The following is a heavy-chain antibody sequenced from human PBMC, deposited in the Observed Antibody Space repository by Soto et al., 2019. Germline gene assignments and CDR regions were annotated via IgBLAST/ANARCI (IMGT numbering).Heavy chain of an antibody. V-gene: IGHV3-23*01. CDR1: GFTFSDYY. CDR3: AKDHSNYPH. D-gene: IGHD4-4*01. Sequence: HPGGSLRLSCAASGFTFSDYYMNWVRQAPGKGLEWVSGISGSGDSTYYADSVKGRFTISRDNSKNTLFLQMNSLRADDTAVYYCAKDHSNYPHWGQGTLVTVSS. CDR2: ISGSGDST. J-gene: IGHJ4*02.